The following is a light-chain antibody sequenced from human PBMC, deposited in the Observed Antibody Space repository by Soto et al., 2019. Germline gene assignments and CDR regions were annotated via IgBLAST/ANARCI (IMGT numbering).Light chain of an antibody. J-gene: IGKJ2*02. CDR1: QSVSSSY. CDR2: GAS. V-gene: IGKV3-20*01. Sequence: EIVLTQSPGTLSLSPGERATLSCRASQSVSSSYFAWYRQKPGQAPSLLIYGASSRATGIPDRVSGSGSGTDFTLTISRLEPEDFAVYYCQQYGSSPCTFGQGTKLEIK. CDR3: QQYGSSPCT.